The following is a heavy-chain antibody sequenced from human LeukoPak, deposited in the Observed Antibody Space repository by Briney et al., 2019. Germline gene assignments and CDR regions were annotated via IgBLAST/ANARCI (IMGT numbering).Heavy chain of an antibody. CDR1: GGSISSGGYY. D-gene: IGHD4-17*01. J-gene: IGHJ4*02. V-gene: IGHV4-31*03. CDR2: IYYSGST. Sequence: SETLSLTCTVSGGSISSGGYYWSWIRQHPGKGLEWIGYIYYSGSTYYNPSLKSRVTISVDTSKNQFSLKLSSATAADTAVYYCARVNYGDLTFDYWGQGTLVTVSS. CDR3: ARVNYGDLTFDY.